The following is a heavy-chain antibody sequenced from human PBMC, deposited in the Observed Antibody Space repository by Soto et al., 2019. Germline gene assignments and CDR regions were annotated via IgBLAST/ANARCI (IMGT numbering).Heavy chain of an antibody. CDR2: ISGSGGST. Sequence: EVQLLESGGGLVQPGGSLRLSCAASGFTFSSYAMSWVRQAPGKGLEWVSAISGSGGSTYYADSVKGWFTISRDNSKNTLYLQMNSLRAEDTAVYYCAKGGGRYCSGGSCSRKYNWFDPWGQGTLVTVSS. J-gene: IGHJ5*02. V-gene: IGHV3-23*01. CDR1: GFTFSSYA. CDR3: AKGGGRYCSGGSCSRKYNWFDP. D-gene: IGHD2-15*01.